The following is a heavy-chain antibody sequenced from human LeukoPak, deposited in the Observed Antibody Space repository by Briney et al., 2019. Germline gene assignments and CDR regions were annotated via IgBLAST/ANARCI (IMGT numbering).Heavy chain of an antibody. J-gene: IGHJ3*02. CDR1: RFTFNSYW. CDR2: INWNSGGI. V-gene: IGHV3-74*01. Sequence: GGSLTLSCAASRFTFNSYWTHWLRQAPGKGLVWVSDINWNSGGIGHAESVKSRFSPSRDTTKRTLYLRMRSVRAEDTALYYCAKGVQQLLGNTFDIWTQGTMVTVSS. CDR3: AKGVQQLLGNTFDI. D-gene: IGHD6-13*01.